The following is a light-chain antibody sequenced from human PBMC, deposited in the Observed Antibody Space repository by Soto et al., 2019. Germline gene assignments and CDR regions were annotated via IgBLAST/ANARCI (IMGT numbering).Light chain of an antibody. V-gene: IGKV1-5*03. Sequence: DILMTQSRSTLSASIGDRVTIACRASQSISSWLAWYQQKPGKGPKLLIYQASNLPSGVPSRFSGSGSGTEFTLTLSSLQPDDFATYYCQHYDNYSRTFGQGTKGEIK. CDR1: QSISSW. J-gene: IGKJ1*01. CDR3: QHYDNYSRT. CDR2: QAS.